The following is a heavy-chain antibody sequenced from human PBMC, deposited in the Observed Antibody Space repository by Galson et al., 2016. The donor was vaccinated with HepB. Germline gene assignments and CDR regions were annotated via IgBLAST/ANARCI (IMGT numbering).Heavy chain of an antibody. Sequence: ATLSLTCSVSGVAITIYYWSWIRQSPGKGLEWIGYMSNVRTTNYNPSLKSRVSISLDTSKKPLSLMVTSVTTADTAEYSCSRGSSCWFDYWGQGALVSVS. J-gene: IGHJ5*01. CDR3: SRGSSCWFDY. D-gene: IGHD2-2*01. CDR1: GVAITIYY. V-gene: IGHV4-59*01. CDR2: MSNVRTT.